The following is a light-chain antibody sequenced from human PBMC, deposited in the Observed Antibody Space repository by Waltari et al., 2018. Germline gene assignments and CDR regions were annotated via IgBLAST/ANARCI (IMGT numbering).Light chain of an antibody. Sequence: QSALTQPASVSGSPGQSITISCTGTTNDIGVDNHVSWYQHHPGKPPNLVIYDLTKRTSGDSNRFSGSKSGNTASLTISGLQAEDEADYYCCSYTLASTWVVGGGTKVTVL. CDR2: DLT. J-gene: IGLJ3*02. CDR1: TNDIGVDNH. CDR3: CSYTLASTWV. V-gene: IGLV2-14*03.